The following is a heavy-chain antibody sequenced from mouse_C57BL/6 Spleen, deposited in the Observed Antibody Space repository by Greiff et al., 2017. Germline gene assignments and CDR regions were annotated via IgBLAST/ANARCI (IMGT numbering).Heavy chain of an antibody. V-gene: IGHV2-5*01. CDR1: GFSLTSYG. Sequence: QVQLKQSGPGLVQPSQSLSITCTVSGFSLTSYGVHWVRQSPGQGLEWLGVIWSGGSTDYNAAFMSRLGITKDNSKSQVFFKMISLQADDTAIYYCGKNDYDERYCDYWGQGTTLTVSS. CDR3: GKNDYDERYCDY. CDR2: IWSGGST. D-gene: IGHD2-4*01. J-gene: IGHJ2*01.